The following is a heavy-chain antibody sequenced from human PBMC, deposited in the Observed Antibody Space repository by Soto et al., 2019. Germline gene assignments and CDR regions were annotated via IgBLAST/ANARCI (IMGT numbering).Heavy chain of an antibody. D-gene: IGHD2-15*01. CDR3: AKVLEVEQVEDYYYYGLDI. CDR1: GFPFSGYG. J-gene: IGHJ6*02. Sequence: PGGSLRLSCAASGFPFSGYGFHWVRQAPGKGLEWVALISYDGTNQYYADSVRGRFTISRDNSKNTMYLQMHSLRAEDTAIYYCAKVLEVEQVEDYYYYGLDIWGQGTTVTVSS. CDR2: ISYDGTNQ. V-gene: IGHV3-30*18.